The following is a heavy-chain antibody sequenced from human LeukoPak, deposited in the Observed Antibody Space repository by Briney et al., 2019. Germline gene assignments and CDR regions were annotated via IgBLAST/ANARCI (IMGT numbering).Heavy chain of an antibody. CDR1: GFTFSSCS. V-gene: IGHV3-48*01. D-gene: IGHD1-26*01. CDR2: ISSSSSSI. CDR3: AREGGSYSFDY. Sequence: GGSLRLSCAASGFTFSSCSMNWVRQAPGKGLEWVSYISSSSSSIYYADSVKGRFTISRDNAKNSLFLQMNSLRAEDTAVYYCAREGGSYSFDYWGQGALVTVSS. J-gene: IGHJ4*02.